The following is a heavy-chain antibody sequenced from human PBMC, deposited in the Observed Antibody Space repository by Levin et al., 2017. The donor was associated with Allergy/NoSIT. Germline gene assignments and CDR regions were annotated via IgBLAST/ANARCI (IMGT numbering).Heavy chain of an antibody. Sequence: GSLRLSCTVSGGSISSDYYWAWIRQPPGKGLEWIGSIYYSGTTYYNPSLKSRVTISVDTPKNQFSLKLKSVTAADTAVYYCATGAGTTGPNYWGQGTLVTVSA. CDR3: ATGAGTTGPNY. V-gene: IGHV4-39*07. CDR2: IYYSGTT. CDR1: GGSISSDYY. J-gene: IGHJ4*02. D-gene: IGHD2/OR15-2a*01.